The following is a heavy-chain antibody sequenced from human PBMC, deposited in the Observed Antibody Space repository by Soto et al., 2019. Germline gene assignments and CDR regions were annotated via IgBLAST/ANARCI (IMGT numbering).Heavy chain of an antibody. CDR1: GFTFSTHA. V-gene: IGHV3-30-3*01. Sequence: QVQLVESGGGVVQPGRSLRLSCAASGFTFSTHAMHWVRQAPGKGLECVAIVSFDGSNKYYADSVKGRFTISRDNSKNTRYMQMSGLTPEDTAFYYCARDQTGITTAGGGRIDRWGQGTLVIVSS. CDR3: ARDQTGITTAGGGRIDR. CDR2: VSFDGSNK. D-gene: IGHD6-13*01. J-gene: IGHJ5*02.